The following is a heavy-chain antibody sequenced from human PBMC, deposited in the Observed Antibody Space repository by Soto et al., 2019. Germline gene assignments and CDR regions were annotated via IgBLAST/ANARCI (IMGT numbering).Heavy chain of an antibody. J-gene: IGHJ6*03. CDR2: IYYSGST. Sequence: SETLSLTFTVSGCSSSSYYWSWIRQPPGKGLEWIGYIYYSGSTNYNPSLKSRVTISVDTSKNQFSLKLSSVTAADTAVYYCARLEPGYNSVGYYYYYMDVWGKGTTVTVSS. V-gene: IGHV4-59*08. CDR1: GCSSSSYY. CDR3: ARLEPGYNSVGYYYYYMDV. D-gene: IGHD1-1*01.